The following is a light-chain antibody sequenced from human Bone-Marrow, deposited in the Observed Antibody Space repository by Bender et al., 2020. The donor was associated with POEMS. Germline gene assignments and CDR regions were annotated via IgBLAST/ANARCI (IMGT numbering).Light chain of an antibody. CDR3: AAWEDSLNGWV. J-gene: IGLJ3*02. Sequence: QSALTQPASMSGSPGQSITISCTGTSSDIGGYNYVSWYQRHPGKAPKLMIYDVFNRPSGVSVRFSGSKSGNTASLTISGLQAEDEADYYCAAWEDSLNGWVFGGGTKLTVL. CDR1: SSDIGGYNY. V-gene: IGLV2-14*03. CDR2: DVF.